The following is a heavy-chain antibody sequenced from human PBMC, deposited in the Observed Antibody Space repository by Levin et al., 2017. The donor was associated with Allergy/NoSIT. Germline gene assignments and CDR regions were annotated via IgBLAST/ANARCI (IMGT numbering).Heavy chain of an antibody. CDR3: ARVLPLGYCSGATCYSIGMDV. CDR1: GGSISSYY. J-gene: IGHJ6*02. Sequence: PSQTLSLTCTVSGGSISSYYWSWIRQPPGKGLEWIGYIYYSGSTNYNPSLKSRVTISVDTSKSHFSLKLSSVTAADTAVYYCARVLPLGYCSGATCYSIGMDVWGQGTTVTVSS. D-gene: IGHD2-15*01. V-gene: IGHV4-59*01. CDR2: IYYSGST.